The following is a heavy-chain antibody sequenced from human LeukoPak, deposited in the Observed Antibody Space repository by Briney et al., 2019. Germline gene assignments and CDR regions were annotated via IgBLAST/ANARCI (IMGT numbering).Heavy chain of an antibody. D-gene: IGHD1-26*01. CDR3: ARLASGSYPNYFDY. Sequence: PGGSLRLSCAASGFTFSAYSMNWVRQAPGKGLEWVSYISSSGSNTHYADSVKGRFTISRDTGRNSLYLQMSSLRAEDTAVYYCARLASGSYPNYFDYWGQGLLVTVSS. CDR2: ISSSGSNT. CDR1: GFTFSAYS. J-gene: IGHJ4*02. V-gene: IGHV3-48*01.